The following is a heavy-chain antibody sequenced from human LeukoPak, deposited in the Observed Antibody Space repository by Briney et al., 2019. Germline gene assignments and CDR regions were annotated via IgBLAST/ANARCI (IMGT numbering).Heavy chain of an antibody. CDR3: ARDPTIGRAPAYYFDY. J-gene: IGHJ4*02. V-gene: IGHV4-4*07. Sequence: PSETLSLTCTVSGGSISSYYWSWIRQPAGKGLEWIGRIYTSGSTNYNPSLKSRVTMSVDTSKNQFSLKLSSVTAADTAVYYCARDPTIGRAPAYYFDYWGQGTLVTVSS. CDR2: IYTSGST. CDR1: GGSISSYY.